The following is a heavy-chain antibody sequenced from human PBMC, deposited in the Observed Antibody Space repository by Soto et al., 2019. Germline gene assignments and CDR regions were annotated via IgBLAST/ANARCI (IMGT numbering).Heavy chain of an antibody. CDR3: ARGWAALDY. CDR1: GFSFSSHW. D-gene: IGHD6-6*01. J-gene: IGHJ4*02. V-gene: IGHV3-7*03. CDR2: MKEDGGEI. Sequence: GSSLRRYSVASGFSFSSHWMTWVRQAPGEGLGWVANMKEDGGEIYYVDSVKGRFTISRDNAKNLLYLQMNSLRAEDTAIYYCARGWAALDYWGQGALVTV.